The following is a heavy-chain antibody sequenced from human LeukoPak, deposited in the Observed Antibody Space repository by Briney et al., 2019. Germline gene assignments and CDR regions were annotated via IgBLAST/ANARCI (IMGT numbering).Heavy chain of an antibody. CDR2: IYYSGST. D-gene: IGHD3-10*01. J-gene: IGHJ6*02. Sequence: PSETLSLTCTVSGGSISSYYWSWIRQPPGKGLEWIGYIYYSGSTNYNPSLKSRVTISVDTSKNQFSLKLSSVTAADTAEYYCARDNRHYYGSGSYYYYYYYGMDVWGQGTTVTVSS. CDR1: GGSISSYY. V-gene: IGHV4-59*01. CDR3: ARDNRHYYGSGSYYYYYYYGMDV.